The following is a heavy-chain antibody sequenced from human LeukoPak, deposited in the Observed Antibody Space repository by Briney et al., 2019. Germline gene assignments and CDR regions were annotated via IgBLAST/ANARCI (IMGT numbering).Heavy chain of an antibody. CDR2: INSDGSST. J-gene: IGHJ4*02. CDR1: GFTFSSYW. V-gene: IGHV3-74*01. Sequence: SGGSLRLSCAASGFTFSSYWMHWVRQAPGKGLVWVSRINSDGSSTSYADSVKGRFTISRDNAKNTPYLQMNSLRAEDTALYYCATENGDYTFDYWGQGTLVTVSS. CDR3: ATENGDYTFDY. D-gene: IGHD4-17*01.